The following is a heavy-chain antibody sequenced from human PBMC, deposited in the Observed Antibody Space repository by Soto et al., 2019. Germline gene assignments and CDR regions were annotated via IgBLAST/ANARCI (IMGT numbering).Heavy chain of an antibody. CDR2: IGLGSSTK. Sequence: GGSLRLSCAASGFTFGDYGMNWVRQAPGKGLEWVSYIGLGSSTKYYADSVEGRFTISRDNAKNSLYLQMNSLRAEDTAVYYCARDQLYYNDISGRPLNAFDVWGQGTMVTVSS. J-gene: IGHJ3*01. CDR3: ARDQLYYNDISGRPLNAFDV. V-gene: IGHV3-48*01. CDR1: GFTFGDYG. D-gene: IGHD3-22*01.